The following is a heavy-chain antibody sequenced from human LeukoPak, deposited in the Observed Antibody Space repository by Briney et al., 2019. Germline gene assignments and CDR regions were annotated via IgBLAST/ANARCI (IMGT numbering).Heavy chain of an antibody. Sequence: GGSLRLSCAASGFAFNNYDMTWVRQAPGKGLEWVSFISSSSSYIYYADSVKGRFTISRDNAKNSVYLQMNSLRAEDTALYYCARVLSRGGSSRGLAYWGQGTLVTVSS. CDR2: ISSSSSYI. D-gene: IGHD1-26*01. V-gene: IGHV3-21*01. CDR1: GFAFNNYD. J-gene: IGHJ4*02. CDR3: ARVLSRGGSSRGLAY.